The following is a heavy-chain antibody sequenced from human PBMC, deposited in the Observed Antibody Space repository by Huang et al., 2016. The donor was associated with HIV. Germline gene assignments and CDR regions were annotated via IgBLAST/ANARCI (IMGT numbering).Heavy chain of an antibody. Sequence: EVQLVESGGGLVQPGGSLRLSCAASGFTFSSYWRHWVRQAPGKGLVWLSRINNDGSITTYADSVKGRITSSRDNARNTMYLQMTTLSAGDTAVHYCARHRSSGGVEEAFDIWGPGTLVTVAS. CDR3: ARHRSSGGVEEAFDI. D-gene: IGHD2-8*02. J-gene: IGHJ3*02. CDR2: INNDGSIT. CDR1: GFTFSSYW. V-gene: IGHV3-74*03.